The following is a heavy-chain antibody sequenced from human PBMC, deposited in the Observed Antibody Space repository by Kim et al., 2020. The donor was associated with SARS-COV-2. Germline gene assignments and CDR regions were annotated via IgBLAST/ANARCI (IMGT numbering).Heavy chain of an antibody. CDR2: IYSGGST. CDR3: ARDYWGSGSVYYYGMDV. CDR1: GFTVSSNY. V-gene: IGHV3-53*01. J-gene: IGHJ6*02. Sequence: GGSLRLSCAASGFTVSSNYMSWVRQAPGKGLEWVSVIYSGGSTYYADSVKGRFTISRDNSKNTLYLQMNSLRAEDTAVYYCARDYWGSGSVYYYGMDVWGQGTTVTVSS. D-gene: IGHD6-19*01.